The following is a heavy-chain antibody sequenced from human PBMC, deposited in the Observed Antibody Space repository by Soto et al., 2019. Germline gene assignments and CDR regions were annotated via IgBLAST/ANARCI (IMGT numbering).Heavy chain of an antibody. CDR1: GGSISSYY. D-gene: IGHD3-10*01. V-gene: IGHV4-4*07. Sequence: QVQLQESGPGLVKPSETLSLTCTVSGGSISSYYWSWIRQPAGKGLEWIGRIYTSGSTNYNPSLKSRVTMSVDTSMNQFSLKLSCVTATDTAVYYCAREREREKLLWFGELLSPNDAFDIWGQGTMVTVSS. CDR3: AREREREKLLWFGELLSPNDAFDI. CDR2: IYTSGST. J-gene: IGHJ3*02.